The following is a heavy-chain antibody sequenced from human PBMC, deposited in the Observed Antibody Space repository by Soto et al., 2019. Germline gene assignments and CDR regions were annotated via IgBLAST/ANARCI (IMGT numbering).Heavy chain of an antibody. CDR2: ISGSGGST. CDR1: GFTFSNHA. V-gene: IGHV3-23*01. Sequence: GGFIRLSCAASGFTFSNHAMSRVRQAPGKGLEWVSAISGSGGSTYYADSVKGRFTISRDNSKNTLYLQMNSLRAEDTAVYYCARPSHHGDYDFPNWGQGTLVTVSS. CDR3: ARPSHHGDYDFPN. J-gene: IGHJ4*02. D-gene: IGHD4-17*01.